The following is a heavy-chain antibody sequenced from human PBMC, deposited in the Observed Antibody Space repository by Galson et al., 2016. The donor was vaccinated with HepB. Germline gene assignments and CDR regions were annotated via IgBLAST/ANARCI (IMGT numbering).Heavy chain of an antibody. D-gene: IGHD1-14*01. Sequence: SVKVSCKASGDTLTNYYLHWVRQAPGQGLEWMGILNPSGGSTSYAQKFQGRVIMTRDMSTSTVYMEMNSLRSEDTAVYFCASEYNNGGNYYDYGLDVWGQGTTVIVSS. V-gene: IGHV1-46*01. CDR3: ASEYNNGGNYYDYGLDV. CDR2: LNPSGGST. J-gene: IGHJ6*02. CDR1: GDTLTNYY.